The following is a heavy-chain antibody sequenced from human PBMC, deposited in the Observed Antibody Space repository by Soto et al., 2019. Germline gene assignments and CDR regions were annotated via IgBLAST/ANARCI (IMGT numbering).Heavy chain of an antibody. CDR3: AKDLRPRLHLGELSLYLGS. J-gene: IGHJ4*02. Sequence: GGSLRLSCAASGFTFSSYAMSWVRQAPGKGLEWVSAISGSGGSTYYADSVKGRFTISRDNSKNTLYLQMNSLRAEDTAVYYCAKDLRPRLHLGELSLYLGSWGQGTLVTVSS. CDR1: GFTFSSYA. D-gene: IGHD3-16*02. V-gene: IGHV3-23*01. CDR2: ISGSGGST.